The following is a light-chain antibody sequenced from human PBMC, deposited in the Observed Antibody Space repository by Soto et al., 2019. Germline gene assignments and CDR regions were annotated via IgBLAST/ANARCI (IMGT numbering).Light chain of an antibody. CDR3: GTWDRSLSAEL. Sequence: QSVLTQPPSVSAAPGQKVTISCSGSSSNIGNNYVSWYQQLPGTAPKLLIYDNNERPSGIPDRFSGSKSGTSATLGITGLQSGDEAVYYCGTWDRSLSAELFGGGTKLTVL. J-gene: IGLJ3*02. V-gene: IGLV1-51*01. CDR2: DNN. CDR1: SSNIGNNY.